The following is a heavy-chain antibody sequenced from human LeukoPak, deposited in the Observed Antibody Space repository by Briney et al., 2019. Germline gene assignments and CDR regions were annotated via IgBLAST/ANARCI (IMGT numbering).Heavy chain of an antibody. CDR1: GGSYSGYY. CDR3: ARGRPGTGNYYFDL. V-gene: IGHV4-34*01. D-gene: IGHD1-7*01. Sequence: SETLSLTCAVYGGSYSGYYWSWVRQPPGKGLEWIGEIHYSGATNYKPSLKSRATILGDTSKNQISLKLTSVTAADAALYYCARGRPGTGNYYFDLWGGGTLVTVSS. J-gene: IGHJ2*01. CDR2: IHYSGAT.